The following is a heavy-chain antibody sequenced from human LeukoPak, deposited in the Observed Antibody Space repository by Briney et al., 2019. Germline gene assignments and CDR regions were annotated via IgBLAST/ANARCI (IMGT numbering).Heavy chain of an antibody. V-gene: IGHV3-48*01. CDR3: ARGHSNYVPWVGNWFDP. D-gene: IGHD4-11*01. CDR2: ISSSSSTI. CDR1: GFTFSSYS. J-gene: IGHJ5*02. Sequence: GGSLRLSCAASGFTFSSYSMNWVRQAPGKGLEWVSYISSSSSTIYYADSVKGRFTISRDNAKNSLYLQMNSLRSEDTAVYYCARGHSNYVPWVGNWFDPWGQGTLVTVSS.